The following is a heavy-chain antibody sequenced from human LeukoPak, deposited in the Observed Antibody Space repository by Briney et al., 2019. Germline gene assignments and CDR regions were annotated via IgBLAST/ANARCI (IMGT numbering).Heavy chain of an antibody. CDR3: ARELRVESTPDY. D-gene: IGHD5/OR15-5a*01. V-gene: IGHV3-21*01. Sequence: PGGSLRLSCAASGFTFSSYSMNWVRQAPGKGLEWVSSISSSSSYIYYADSVKGRFTISRDNAKNSLYLQMNSLRAEDTAVYYCARELRVESTPDYWGQGTLVTVFS. CDR2: ISSSSSYI. J-gene: IGHJ4*02. CDR1: GFTFSSYS.